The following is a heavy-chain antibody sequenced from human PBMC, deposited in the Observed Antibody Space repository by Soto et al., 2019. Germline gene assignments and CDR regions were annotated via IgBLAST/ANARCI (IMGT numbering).Heavy chain of an antibody. Sequence: QVQLQESGPGLVKPSQTLSLTCTVSGGSISSGGYYWSWIRQHPGKGLEWIGYIYYSGSTYYNPSLKSRVTISVDTSKNQFSLKLSSVTAADTAVYYCARDAITMVRGVIIRGWFDPWGQGTLVTVSS. CDR2: IYYSGST. J-gene: IGHJ5*02. CDR1: GGSISSGGYY. CDR3: ARDAITMVRGVIIRGWFDP. D-gene: IGHD3-10*01. V-gene: IGHV4-31*03.